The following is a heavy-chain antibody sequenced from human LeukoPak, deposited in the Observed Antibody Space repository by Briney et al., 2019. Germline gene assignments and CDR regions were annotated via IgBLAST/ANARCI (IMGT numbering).Heavy chain of an antibody. CDR3: ARDHSVTGYWYFDL. CDR1: GGSISSGDYY. V-gene: IGHV4-30-4*01. Sequence: SQTLSLACTVSGGSISSGDYYWTWIRQPPGKGLEWIGFIYQSGSTYYTASLRTRLTISLDRSKNQFSLELTSVTAADTAVYYCARDHSVTGYWYFDLWGRGTLVTVSS. D-gene: IGHD2-21*02. CDR2: IYQSGST. J-gene: IGHJ2*01.